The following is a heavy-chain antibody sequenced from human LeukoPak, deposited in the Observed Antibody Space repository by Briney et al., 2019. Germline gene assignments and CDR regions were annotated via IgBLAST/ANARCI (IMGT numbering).Heavy chain of an antibody. D-gene: IGHD2-2*01. CDR1: GYTFTSYA. J-gene: IGHJ4*02. CDR2: INAGNGNT. Sequence: GASVKVSCKASGYTFTSYAMHWVRQAPGRRLEWMGWINAGNGNTKYSQKFQGRVTITRDTSASTAYMELSSLRSEDTAVYYCARSNICSSTSCSPHFDYWGQGTLVTVSS. CDR3: ARSNICSSTSCSPHFDY. V-gene: IGHV1-3*01.